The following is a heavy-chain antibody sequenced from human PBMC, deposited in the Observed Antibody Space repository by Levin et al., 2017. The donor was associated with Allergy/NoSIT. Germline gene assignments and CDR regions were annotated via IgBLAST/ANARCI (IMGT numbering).Heavy chain of an antibody. V-gene: IGHV4-59*01. J-gene: IGHJ3*02. D-gene: IGHD4-17*01. CDR1: GGSISSYY. Sequence: TSETLSLTCTVSGGSISSYYWSWIRQPPGKGLEWIGYIYYSGSTNYNPSLKSRVTISVDTSKNQFSLKLSSVTAADTAVYYCARDTGHAFDIWGQGTMVTVSS. CDR3: ARDTGHAFDI. CDR2: IYYSGST.